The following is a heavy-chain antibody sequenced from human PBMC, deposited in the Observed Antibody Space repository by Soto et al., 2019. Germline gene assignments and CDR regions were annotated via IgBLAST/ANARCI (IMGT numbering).Heavy chain of an antibody. V-gene: IGHV4-30-2*01. CDR3: ARATGGGHGYIDM. D-gene: IGHD1-26*01. CDR1: GGSISSGGYC. Sequence: SETLSLTCAVSGGSISSGGYCWSWIRQPPWKGLEWIGYIYHSGSTYYNPSLKSRVTISVDRSKNQFSLKLSSVTAADSGIYFCARATGGGHGYIDMWGQGTLVTVSS. CDR2: IYHSGST. J-gene: IGHJ4*01.